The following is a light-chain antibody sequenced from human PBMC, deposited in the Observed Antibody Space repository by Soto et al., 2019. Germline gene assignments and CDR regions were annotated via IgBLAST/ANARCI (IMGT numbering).Light chain of an antibody. V-gene: IGLV1-51*02. Sequence: SVLTQPPSVSAAPGQKVTISCSGSSSNIGNNYVSWYQHLPETAPKLLIYENNKRPSGIPDRFSGSKSGTSATLGITGLQTGDEADYYCGTWDISLSLWVFGGGTQLTVL. CDR2: ENN. CDR3: GTWDISLSLWV. J-gene: IGLJ3*02. CDR1: SSNIGNNY.